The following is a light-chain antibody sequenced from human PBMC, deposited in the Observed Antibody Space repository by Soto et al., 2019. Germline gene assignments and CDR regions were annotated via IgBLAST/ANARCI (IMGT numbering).Light chain of an antibody. CDR3: QQYNSFPPT. CDR2: DAS. V-gene: IGKV1-5*01. CDR1: QSISSW. J-gene: IGKJ3*01. Sequence: DIQMTQSPSTLSAAVGDRVTITCRASQSISSWLAWYQQKPDKAPKRLIYDASSLQSGVPSRFSGSGSGTEFTLTISSLQPEDFGTYYCQQYNSFPPTFGPGTKVDIK.